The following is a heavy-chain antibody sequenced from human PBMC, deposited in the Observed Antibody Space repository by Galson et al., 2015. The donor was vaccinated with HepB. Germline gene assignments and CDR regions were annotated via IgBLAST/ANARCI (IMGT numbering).Heavy chain of an antibody. V-gene: IGHV4-30-4*01. J-gene: IGHJ4*02. CDR2: IYYSGST. Sequence: TLSLTCTVSGGSISSGDYYWSWIRQPPGKGLEWIGYIYYSGSTYYNPSLKSRVTISVDTSKNQFSLKLSSVTAADTAVYYCARADIVVVPAAVFFDYWGQGTLVTVSS. D-gene: IGHD2-2*01. CDR3: ARADIVVVPAAVFFDY. CDR1: GGSISSGDYY.